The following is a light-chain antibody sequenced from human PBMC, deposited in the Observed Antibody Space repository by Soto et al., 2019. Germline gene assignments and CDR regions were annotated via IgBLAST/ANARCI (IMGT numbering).Light chain of an antibody. J-gene: IGKJ1*01. CDR3: QQSYSSPPT. V-gene: IGKV1-39*01. CDR2: AAS. Sequence: DIQMTQSPSSLSASVEDRFIITCRSSQSLSNHLNWYQLKPGKVPKLLSFAASSLQSGVPSRLSGSRAGPDFTLTISSLQPEDFATYYCQQSYSSPPTFGQGTKVDIK. CDR1: QSLSNH.